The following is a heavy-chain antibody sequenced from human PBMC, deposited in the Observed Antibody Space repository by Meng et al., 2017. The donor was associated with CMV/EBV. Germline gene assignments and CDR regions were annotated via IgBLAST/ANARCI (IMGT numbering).Heavy chain of an antibody. CDR3: AGGEDIVGAIFDY. J-gene: IGHJ4*02. Sequence: ASVKVSCKASGYTFTGYYMHWVRQAPGQGLEWMGWINPNSGGTNYAQKFQGRVTMTTDTSTSTAYMELRSLRSDDTAVYYCAGGEDIVGAIFDYWGQGTLVTVSS. D-gene: IGHD1-26*01. CDR1: GYTFTGYY. V-gene: IGHV1-2*02. CDR2: INPNSGGT.